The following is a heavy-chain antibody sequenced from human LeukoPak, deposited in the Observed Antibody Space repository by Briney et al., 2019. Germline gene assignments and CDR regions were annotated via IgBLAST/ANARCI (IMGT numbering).Heavy chain of an antibody. V-gene: IGHV1-69*10. J-gene: IGHJ4*02. CDR3: AILSDGAYCGGDCFYLDY. CDR2: IIPILDIT. Sequence: SVKVSCKASGYTFTSYGISWVRQAPGQGLEWMGGIIPILDITNYAQKFQGRVTITADKSTGTAYMELSSLRSEDTAVYYCAILSDGAYCGGDCFYLDYWGQGTLVTVSS. D-gene: IGHD2-21*02. CDR1: GYTFTSYG.